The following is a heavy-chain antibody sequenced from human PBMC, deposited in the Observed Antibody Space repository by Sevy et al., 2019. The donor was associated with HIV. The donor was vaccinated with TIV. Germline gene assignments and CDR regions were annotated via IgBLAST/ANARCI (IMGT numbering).Heavy chain of an antibody. J-gene: IGHJ4*02. CDR3: AREYGALGYWSGGVCSQFDY. CDR1: GYTFTGYY. V-gene: IGHV1-2*06. D-gene: IGHD2-8*02. CDR2: INPNSGGT. Sequence: ASVKVSCKASGYTFTGYYMHWVRQAPGQGLEWMGRINPNSGGTNYAQKFQGRVTMTRDTSISTAYMELSRLRSDDTAVYYCAREYGALGYWSGGVCSQFDYWGQGTLVTVSS.